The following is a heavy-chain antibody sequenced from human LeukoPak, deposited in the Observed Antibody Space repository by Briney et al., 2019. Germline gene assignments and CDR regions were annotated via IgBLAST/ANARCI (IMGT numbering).Heavy chain of an antibody. Sequence: SETLSLXCAVSGYSISSGYYWGWIRQPPGKGLDWIGSIYHSGSTYYNPSLKSRVTISVDTSKNQFSLKLSSVTAADTAVYYCARHVSPGSYEDYWGQGTLVTVSS. V-gene: IGHV4-38-2*01. CDR3: ARHVSPGSYEDY. CDR1: GYSISSGYY. J-gene: IGHJ4*02. D-gene: IGHD1-26*01. CDR2: IYHSGST.